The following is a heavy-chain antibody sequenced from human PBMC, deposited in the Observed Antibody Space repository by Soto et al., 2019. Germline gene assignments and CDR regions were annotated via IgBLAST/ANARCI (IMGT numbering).Heavy chain of an antibody. CDR1: GFTFRSYT. CDR3: ARDRGYDAHNYYYNAMCG. CDR2: IRGFSPYT. Sequence: GGSLRLSCVASGFTFRSYTMNWVRQAPGKGLEWVSAIRGFSPYTFYADSVKGRFTISRDNAKNSLYLQMNSLRAEDTAVYYCARDRGYDAHNYYYNAMCGWGKGTRFSVSS. V-gene: IGHV3-21*01. D-gene: IGHD3-10*01. J-gene: IGHJ6*04.